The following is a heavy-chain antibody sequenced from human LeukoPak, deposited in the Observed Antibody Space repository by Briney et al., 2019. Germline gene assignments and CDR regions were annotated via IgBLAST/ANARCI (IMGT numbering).Heavy chain of an antibody. CDR2: ISGSGGST. V-gene: IGHV3-23*01. J-gene: IGHJ4*02. CDR1: GFTFSSYA. D-gene: IGHD3-22*01. CDR3: AKVILYYYDSSGYYGFDY. Sequence: GGSLRLSCAASGFTFSSYAMSWVRQAPGKGLEWVSAISGSGGSTYYADSVKGRFTISRDNSKNTLYLQMNSLRAEDTAVYYCAKVILYYYDSSGYYGFDYWGQGTLVTVSS.